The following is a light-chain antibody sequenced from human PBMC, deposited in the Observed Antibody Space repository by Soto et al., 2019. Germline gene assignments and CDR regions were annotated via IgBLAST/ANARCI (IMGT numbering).Light chain of an antibody. V-gene: IGLV2-14*01. CDR2: EVT. J-gene: IGLJ3*02. CDR3: GSYTSSFTLV. Sequence: QSALTQPASVSGSPGQSVTISCPGTSSDVGGYNFVSWYQQHPDKAPKLMIYEVTNRPSGVSIRFSGSKSGNTASLTISGLQAEDEADYYCGSYTSSFTLVFGGGTKLTVL. CDR1: SSDVGGYNF.